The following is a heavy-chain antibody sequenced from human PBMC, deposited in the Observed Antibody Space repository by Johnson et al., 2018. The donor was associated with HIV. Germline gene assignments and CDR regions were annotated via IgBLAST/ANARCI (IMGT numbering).Heavy chain of an antibody. CDR2: IKGNGDST. CDR3: AIPYYYDSGVYH. V-gene: IGHV3-64*07. CDR1: GFTFSSYG. Sequence: VQLVESGGGLVKPGESLRLSCAASGFTFSSYGMNWVRQVPGEGLEWVSGIKGNGDSTGYADSVEGRFTISRDNSKNTLYLQMGSLGAEDTAVYYCAIPYYYDSGVYHWGQGTVVTVSS. D-gene: IGHD3-22*01. J-gene: IGHJ4*03.